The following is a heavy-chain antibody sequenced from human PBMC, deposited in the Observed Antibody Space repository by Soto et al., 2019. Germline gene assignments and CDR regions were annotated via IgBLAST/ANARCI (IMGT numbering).Heavy chain of an antibody. J-gene: IGHJ6*02. CDR2: INAGNGNT. D-gene: IGHD2-15*01. CDR3: ARDRTQYCSGGSCYSSYYYGMDV. Sequence: QVQLVQSGAEVKKPGASVKVSCKASGYTFTSYAMHWVRQAPGQRLEWMGWINAGNGNTKYSQKFQGRVTITRDTSASTAYMELSSLRSEDTAVYYCARDRTQYCSGGSCYSSYYYGMDVWGQGTTVTVSS. V-gene: IGHV1-3*01. CDR1: GYTFTSYA.